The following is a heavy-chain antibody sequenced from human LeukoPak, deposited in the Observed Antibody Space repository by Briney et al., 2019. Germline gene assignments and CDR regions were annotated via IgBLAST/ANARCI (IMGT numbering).Heavy chain of an antibody. CDR2: INQSGST. CDR3: ARESIATMVDGMDV. CDR1: GESFSGYY. D-gene: IGHD3-10*01. Sequence: SETLSLTCAVYGESFSGYYWSWIRQPPGEGLEWIGEINQSGSTNYNPSLERRATMSVDTSKNQFFLKLSSVTAADTAVYYCARESIATMVDGMDVWGQGTTVTVSS. V-gene: IGHV4-34*01. J-gene: IGHJ6*02.